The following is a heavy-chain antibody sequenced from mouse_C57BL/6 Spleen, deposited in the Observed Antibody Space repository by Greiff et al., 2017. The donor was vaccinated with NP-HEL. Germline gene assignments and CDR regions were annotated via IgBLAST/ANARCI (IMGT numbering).Heavy chain of an antibody. CDR2: ISSGSSTI. Sequence: EVHLVESGGGLVKPGGSLKLSCAASGFTFSDYGMHWVRQAPETGLEWVAYISSGSSTIYYADTVKGRFTISRDNAKNTLFLQMTSLRSEDTAMYYCARPYYGSSYGYFDVWGTGTTGTVSS. D-gene: IGHD1-1*01. CDR1: GFTFSDYG. V-gene: IGHV5-17*01. CDR3: ARPYYGSSYGYFDV. J-gene: IGHJ1*03.